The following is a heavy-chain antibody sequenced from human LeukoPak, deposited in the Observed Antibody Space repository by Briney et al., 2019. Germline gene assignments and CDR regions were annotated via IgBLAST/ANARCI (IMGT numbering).Heavy chain of an antibody. CDR3: ARGGTAMAPFDY. V-gene: IGHV4-59*11. CDR2: IYYSGST. Sequence: SETLSLTCTVSGGSISSHYWSWIRQPPGKGLEWIGYIYYSGSTNYNPSLKSRVTISVDTSKNQFSLKLSSVTAADTAVYYCARGGTAMAPFDYWGQGTLVTVSS. D-gene: IGHD5-18*01. J-gene: IGHJ4*02. CDR1: GGSISSHY.